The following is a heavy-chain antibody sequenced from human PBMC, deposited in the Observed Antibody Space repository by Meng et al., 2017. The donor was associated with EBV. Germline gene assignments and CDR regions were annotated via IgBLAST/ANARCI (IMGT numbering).Heavy chain of an antibody. CDR2: ISAENGNT. CDR3: ACRGDRTDY. J-gene: IGHJ4*02. CDR1: GDTFTRYG. Sequence: QVQLVHLGVEVKKPGASVKVSCKASGDTFTRYGISWVRQAPGQGLEWMGWISAENGNTNYAQKLQGRVTMTTDTSTSTAYMELRSLRSDNTAVYYCACRGDRTDYWGQGTLVTVSS. V-gene: IGHV1-18*01. D-gene: IGHD2-21*02.